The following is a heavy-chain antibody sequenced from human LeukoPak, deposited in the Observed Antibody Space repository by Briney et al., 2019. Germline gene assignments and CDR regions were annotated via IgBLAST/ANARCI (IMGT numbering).Heavy chain of an antibody. CDR3: ARGGQLVLGY. Sequence: SETLSLTCTVSGGSISSYYWSWIRQPPGKGLEWIGYIYDSGSTNYNPSLKSRITISVDTSKNQFSLKLSSVTAADTAVYYCARGGQLVLGYWGQGTLVTVSS. V-gene: IGHV4-59*01. J-gene: IGHJ4*02. D-gene: IGHD6-6*01. CDR1: GGSISSYY. CDR2: IYDSGST.